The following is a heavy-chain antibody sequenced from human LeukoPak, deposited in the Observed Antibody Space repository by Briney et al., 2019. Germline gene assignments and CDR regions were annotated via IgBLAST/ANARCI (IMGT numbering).Heavy chain of an antibody. CDR1: GFTFRAYA. J-gene: IGHJ4*02. CDR3: ARSTYYYGSGTFYSVGPFDS. V-gene: IGHV3-30*01. D-gene: IGHD3-10*01. Sequence: PGASLRLSCLASGFTFRAYALHWVRQTPGQGLDRVAVVSSDGQNDFYSDSVRGRFTISRDNSRDTLYLQMDGLRAADTGLYFCARSTYYYGSGTFYSVGPFDSWGQGTLVTVSS. CDR2: VSSDGQND.